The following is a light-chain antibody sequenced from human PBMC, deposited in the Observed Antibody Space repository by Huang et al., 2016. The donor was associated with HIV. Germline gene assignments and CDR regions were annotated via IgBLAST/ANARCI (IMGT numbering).Light chain of an antibody. Sequence: DIIMTQSPDSLAVSLGERATLNCRSSQSVYSSSTSKDYMAWFQQKPGQPPRLLLCWASTREAGVPDRFSGSGSGTHFTLTIANLEAEDAAIYYCQQYYSSPQTFGGGTKVEIK. CDR2: WAS. J-gene: IGKJ4*01. CDR1: QSVYSSSTSKDY. V-gene: IGKV4-1*01. CDR3: QQYYSSPQT.